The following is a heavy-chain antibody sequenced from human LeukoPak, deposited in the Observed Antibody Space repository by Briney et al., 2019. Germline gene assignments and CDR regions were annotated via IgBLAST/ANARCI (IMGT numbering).Heavy chain of an antibody. CDR3: VRGNDYGGPHY. CDR2: IDRDGSRI. D-gene: IGHD4-23*01. J-gene: IGHJ4*02. CDR1: GFTFSSYS. Sequence: GGSLRLSCAASGFTFSSYSMNWVRQAPGKGLVWVSRIDRDGSRINYADSVKGRFTISRDNGKNTLFLQMNSLRAEDAAVYYCVRGNDYGGPHYWGQGTLVTVSS. V-gene: IGHV3-74*01.